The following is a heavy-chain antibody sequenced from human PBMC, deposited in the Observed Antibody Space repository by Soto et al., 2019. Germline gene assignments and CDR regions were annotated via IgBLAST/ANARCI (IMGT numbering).Heavy chain of an antibody. V-gene: IGHV1-18*01. Sequence: GASVKVSCKASGYTFTSYGISWVRQAPGQGLEWMGWISAYNGNTNYAQKLQGRVTMTTDTSTSTAYMELRSLRSDDTAVYYCARVTMVRETSCQLDPWGQGTLVTVSA. CDR2: ISAYNGNT. D-gene: IGHD3-10*01. J-gene: IGHJ5*02. CDR3: ARVTMVRETSCQLDP. CDR1: GYTFTSYG.